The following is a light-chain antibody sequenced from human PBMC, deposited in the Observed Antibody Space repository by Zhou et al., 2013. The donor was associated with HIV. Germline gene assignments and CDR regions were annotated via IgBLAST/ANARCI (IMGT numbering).Light chain of an antibody. CDR2: GAS. CDR3: HQSYGSLTYS. Sequence: DIQMTQSPSAMSASVGDRVTITCRASQGISNSLAWFQQQPGKVPKRLIYGASSLHSGVPSRFSGGGSGTDFTLTISSLQHEDFATYYCHQSYGSLTYSFGLGDQTRDQT. J-gene: IGKJ2*01. CDR1: QGISNS. V-gene: IGKV1-17*03.